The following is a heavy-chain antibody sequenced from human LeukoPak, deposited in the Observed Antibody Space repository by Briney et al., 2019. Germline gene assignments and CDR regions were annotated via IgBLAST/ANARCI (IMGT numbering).Heavy chain of an antibody. CDR1: GFIFRNYG. J-gene: IGHJ4*02. D-gene: IGHD6-19*01. V-gene: IGHV3-48*03. Sequence: GGSLRLSCAASGFIFRNYGMHWVRQAPGKGLEWVSYISSSGSTIYYADSVKGRFTISRDNAKNSLYLQMNSLRAEDTAVYYCARGAVAGGFDYWGQGTLVTVSS. CDR2: ISSSGSTI. CDR3: ARGAVAGGFDY.